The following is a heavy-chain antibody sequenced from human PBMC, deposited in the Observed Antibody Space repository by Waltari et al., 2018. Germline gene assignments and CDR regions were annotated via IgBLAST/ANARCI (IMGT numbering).Heavy chain of an antibody. D-gene: IGHD3-10*01. V-gene: IGHV4-38-2*02. Sequence: QVQLQESGPGLARPSETLSLTCAVSSYSIRSGYFWGWIRPPPGKGLQCIGSISHSGSTYYNPSLKSRVTLSVDTSKNQFALKVTSVTAADTATYYCVRDLGGSGNSWFDAWGQGSLVIVSS. J-gene: IGHJ5*02. CDR3: VRDLGGSGNSWFDA. CDR1: SYSIRSGYF. CDR2: ISHSGST.